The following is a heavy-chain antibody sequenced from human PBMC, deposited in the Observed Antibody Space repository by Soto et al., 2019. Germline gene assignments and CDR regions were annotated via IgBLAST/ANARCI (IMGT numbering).Heavy chain of an antibody. J-gene: IGHJ4*02. V-gene: IGHV4-61*01. CDR3: ARAVTYYYDSSGYLTFDY. CDR1: GGSVSSGSYY. Sequence: PSETLSLTCTVSGGSVSSGSYYWSWIRQPPGKGLEWIGYIYYSGSTNYNPSLKSRVTISVDTSKNQFSLKLSSVTAADTAVYYCARAVTYYYDSSGYLTFDYWGQGTLVTVSS. CDR2: IYYSGST. D-gene: IGHD3-22*01.